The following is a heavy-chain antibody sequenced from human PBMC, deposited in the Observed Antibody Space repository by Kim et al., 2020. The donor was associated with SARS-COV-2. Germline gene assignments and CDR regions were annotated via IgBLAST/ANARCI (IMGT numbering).Heavy chain of an antibody. V-gene: IGHV4-59*01. J-gene: IGHJ4*02. CDR3: ARHYSSSWYVSYYFDY. D-gene: IGHD6-13*01. Sequence: SETLSLTCTVSGGSISSYYWSWIRQPPGKGLEWIGYIYYSGSTNYNPSLKSRVTISVDTSKNQFSLKLSSVTAADTAVYYCARHYSSSWYVSYYFDYWGQGTLVTVSS. CDR2: IYYSGST. CDR1: GGSISSYY.